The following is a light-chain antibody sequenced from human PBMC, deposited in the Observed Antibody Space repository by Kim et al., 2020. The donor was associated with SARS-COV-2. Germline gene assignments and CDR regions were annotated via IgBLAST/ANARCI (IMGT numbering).Light chain of an antibody. CDR2: RAS. Sequence: PGERATLSCRASQRVSSTYLAWYQQKPGQAPRLLICRASSRATGIPDRFSGSGSGTDFTLTVSRLAPEDVAVYYCQLYSTTPWTFGQGTKL. J-gene: IGKJ2*01. CDR1: QRVSSTY. CDR3: QLYSTTPWT. V-gene: IGKV3-20*01.